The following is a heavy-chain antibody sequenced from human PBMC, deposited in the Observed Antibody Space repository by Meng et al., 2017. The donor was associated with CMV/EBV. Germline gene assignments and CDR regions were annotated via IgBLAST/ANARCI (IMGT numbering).Heavy chain of an antibody. Sequence: QVHLVLCAGAHVQPWCDRTSPGVSSVFTLCSDCMYWVHCGRPPGMEREAVVHYDGSSKYYDDSVMGRFIISRVNSKNTQYLQKISLRAEDTTVEYYATTAIARQDSLDSWGQGTLVTVSS. CDR3: ATTAIARQDSLDS. D-gene: IGHD5-18*01. V-gene: IGHV3-30*02. CDR1: VFTLCSDC. J-gene: IGHJ4*02. CDR2: VHYDGSSK.